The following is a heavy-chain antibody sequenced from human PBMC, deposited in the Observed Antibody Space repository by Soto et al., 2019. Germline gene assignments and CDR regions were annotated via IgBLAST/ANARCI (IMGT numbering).Heavy chain of an antibody. D-gene: IGHD6-13*01. Sequence: QVTVKESGPVLVKPTETLTLTCTVSGFSLSNAGLGVSWIRQPPGKALEGLAHIFSNDEKSYSTSLKSRLTISKDTSKSQVVLTITNMDPVATATYYCASTYSTSWYWFDPWGQGTLVTVSS. CDR1: GFSLSNAGLG. CDR2: IFSNDEK. J-gene: IGHJ5*02. CDR3: ASTYSTSWYWFDP. V-gene: IGHV2-26*04.